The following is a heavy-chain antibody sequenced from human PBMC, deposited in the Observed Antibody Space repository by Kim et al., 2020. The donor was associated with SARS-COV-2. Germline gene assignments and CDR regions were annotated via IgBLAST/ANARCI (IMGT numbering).Heavy chain of an antibody. CDR2: IIPIFGTA. CDR1: GGTFSSYA. CDR3: ARGARSSKKPLPFDY. J-gene: IGHJ4*02. V-gene: IGHV1-69*13. Sequence: SVKVSCKASGGTFSSYAISWVRQAPGQGLEWMGGIIPIFGTANYAQKFQGRVTITADESTSTAYMELSSLRSEDTAVYYCARGARSSKKPLPFDYWGQGTLVTVSS. D-gene: IGHD1-26*01.